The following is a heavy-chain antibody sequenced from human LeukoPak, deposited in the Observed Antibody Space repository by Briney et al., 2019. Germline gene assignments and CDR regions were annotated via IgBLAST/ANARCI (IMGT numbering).Heavy chain of an antibody. CDR3: ARLPGSASYFFDF. V-gene: IGHV4-59*08. CDR1: GGSISSYY. D-gene: IGHD3-10*01. J-gene: IGHJ4*02. Sequence: SETLSLTCTVSGGSISSYYWSWNRQPPGKGLEWIGYIYYSGTTNYNPSLKSRVTISEDTSKNQFSLKVSSVTVADTAVYYCARLPGSASYFFDFWGQGTLVTVSS. CDR2: IYYSGTT.